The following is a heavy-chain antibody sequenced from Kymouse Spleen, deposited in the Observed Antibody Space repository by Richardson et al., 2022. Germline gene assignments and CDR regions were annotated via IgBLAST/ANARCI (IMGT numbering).Heavy chain of an antibody. CDR3: AKDGGYGSGSYYTPYFDY. CDR2: ISWNSGSI. CDR1: GFTFDDYA. J-gene: IGHJ4*02. D-gene: IGHD3-10*01. V-gene: IGHV3-9*01. Sequence: EVQLVESGGGLVQPGRSLRLSCAASGFTFDDYAMHWVRQAPGKGLEWVSGISWNSGSIGYADSVKGRFTISRDNAKNSLYLQMNSLRAEDTALYYCAKDGGYGSGSYYTPYFDYWGQGTLVTVSS.